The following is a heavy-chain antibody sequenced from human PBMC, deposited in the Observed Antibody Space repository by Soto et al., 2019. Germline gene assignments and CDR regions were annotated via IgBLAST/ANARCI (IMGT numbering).Heavy chain of an antibody. V-gene: IGHV3-23*01. CDR1: GFTFSSYA. Sequence: GGSLRLSCAASGFTFSSYAMSWVRQAPGKGLEWVSAISGSGGSTYYADSVKGRFTISRDNSKNTLYLQMNSLRAEDTAVYYCAKFRYDFWSGYSYYYYYGMDVWGQGTTVTVSS. CDR2: ISGSGGST. J-gene: IGHJ6*02. D-gene: IGHD3-3*01. CDR3: AKFRYDFWSGYSYYYYYGMDV.